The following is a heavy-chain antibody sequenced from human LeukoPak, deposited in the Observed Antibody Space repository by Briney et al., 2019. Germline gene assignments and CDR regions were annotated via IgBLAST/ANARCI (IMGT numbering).Heavy chain of an antibody. V-gene: IGHV5-51*01. CDR3: ARAPSGYYPYYFDS. J-gene: IGHJ4*02. CDR1: AYSFISYW. CDR2: IYPHDSDS. D-gene: IGHD3-22*01. Sequence: GSSLKISCKGSAYSFISYWIAWVRQMPGKRLEWMAIIYPHDSDSRYSPSFQGQVTISADKSISTAYLQWSSLKASDTAIYYCARAPSGYYPYYFDSWGQGSLVTVSS.